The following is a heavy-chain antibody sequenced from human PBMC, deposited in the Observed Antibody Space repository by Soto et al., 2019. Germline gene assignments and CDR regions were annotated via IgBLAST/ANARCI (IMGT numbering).Heavy chain of an antibody. CDR2: INPSGGST. CDR3: ARDRYCSSTSCPNDFDD. CDR1: GYTFTSYY. Sequence: ASVKVSCKASGYTFTSYYMHWVRQAPGQGLEWMGIINPSGGSTSYAQKFQGRVTMTRDTSTSTVYMELSSLRSEDTAVYYCARDRYCSSTSCPNDFDDSGQGTLVTVSS. J-gene: IGHJ4*02. V-gene: IGHV1-46*03. D-gene: IGHD2-2*01.